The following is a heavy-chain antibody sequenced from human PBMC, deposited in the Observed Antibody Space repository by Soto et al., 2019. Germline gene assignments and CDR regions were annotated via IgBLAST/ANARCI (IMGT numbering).Heavy chain of an antibody. Sequence: SQTLSLTCAISGDSVSSNSAAWNWIRQSPSRGLEWLGRTYYRSKWYNDYAVSVKSRITINQDTSKNQFSLQLNSVTPEDTAVYYSAREPDIVVVPTHGMDFWGQGTTVTVSS. CDR3: AREPDIVVVPTHGMDF. CDR2: TYYRSKWYN. D-gene: IGHD2-2*01. J-gene: IGHJ6*02. CDR1: GDSVSSNSAA. V-gene: IGHV6-1*01.